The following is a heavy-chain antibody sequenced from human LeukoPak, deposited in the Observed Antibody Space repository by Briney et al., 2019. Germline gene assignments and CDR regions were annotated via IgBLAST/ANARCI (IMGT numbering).Heavy chain of an antibody. D-gene: IGHD2-15*01. CDR2: INPNSGGT. CDR1: GYTFTGYY. J-gene: IGHJ4*02. CDR3: ARWGVMSDIVVVVAATHFDY. V-gene: IGHV1-2*02. Sequence: GASVKVSCKXSGYTFTGYYMHWVRQAPGQGLEWMGGINPNSGGTNYAQKFQGRVTMTRDTSISTAYRELSRLRSDETAVYYCARWGVMSDIVVVVAATHFDYWGQGTLVTVSS.